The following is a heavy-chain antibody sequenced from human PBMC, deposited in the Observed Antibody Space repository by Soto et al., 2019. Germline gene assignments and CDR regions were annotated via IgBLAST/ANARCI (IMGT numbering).Heavy chain of an antibody. Sequence: QVQLVQSGAEVQKPGSSVKVSCKASGGTFSSYAISWVRQAPGQGLEWMGGIIPIFGTANYAQKFQGRVTITADESTSTAYMELSSLRAEYTAVYYCAKVAIGQQLVMGGDAFDIWGQGTMVTVSS. J-gene: IGHJ3*02. CDR2: IIPIFGTA. D-gene: IGHD6-13*01. V-gene: IGHV1-69*01. CDR3: AKVAIGQQLVMGGDAFDI. CDR1: GGTFSSYA.